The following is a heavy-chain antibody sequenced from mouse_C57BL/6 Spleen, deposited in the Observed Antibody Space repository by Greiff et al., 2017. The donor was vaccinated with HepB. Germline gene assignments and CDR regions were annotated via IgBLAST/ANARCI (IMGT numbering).Heavy chain of an antibody. V-gene: IGHV5-9-1*02. CDR2: ISSGGDYI. D-gene: IGHD2-5*01. CDR1: GFTFSSYA. J-gene: IGHJ4*01. CDR3: TRDYSNYDVYAMDY. Sequence: DVQLVESGEGLVKPGGSLKLSCAASGFTFSSYAMSWVRQTPEKRLEWVAYISSGGDYIYYADTVKGRFTISRDNARNTLYLQMSSLKSEDTAMYYCTRDYSNYDVYAMDYWGQGTSVTVSS.